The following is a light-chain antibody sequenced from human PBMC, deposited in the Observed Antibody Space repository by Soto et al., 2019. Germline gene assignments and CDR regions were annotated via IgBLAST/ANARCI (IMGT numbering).Light chain of an antibody. CDR1: SSDVGGYNY. J-gene: IGLJ1*01. CDR3: SLYTSENTYV. CDR2: DVS. V-gene: IGLV2-11*01. Sequence: QSALTQPRSVSGSPGQSVTISCTGSSSDVGGYNYVSWYQQHPGKAPKLIIYDVSKRPSGVPDRFSGSKSGNTASLTISGLQAADEVDYYCSLYTSENTYVFGTGTKVT.